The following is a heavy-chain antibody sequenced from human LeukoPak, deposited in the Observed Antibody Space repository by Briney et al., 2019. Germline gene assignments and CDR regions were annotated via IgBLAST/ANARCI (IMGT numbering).Heavy chain of an antibody. CDR3: ARAGYYDSSGTDAFDI. CDR2: INPSGGST. V-gene: IGHV1-46*01. J-gene: IGHJ3*02. D-gene: IGHD3-22*01. Sequence: ASVKVSCKASGYTFTSYYMHWVRQAPGQGLEWMGLINPSGGSTSYAQKFQGRVTMTRDTSTSTVYMELSSLRSEDTAVYYCARAGYYDSSGTDAFDIWGQGTMVTVSS. CDR1: GYTFTSYY.